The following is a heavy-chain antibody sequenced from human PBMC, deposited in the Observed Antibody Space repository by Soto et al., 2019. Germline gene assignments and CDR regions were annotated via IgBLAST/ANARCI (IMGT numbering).Heavy chain of an antibody. V-gene: IGHV1-69*13. D-gene: IGHD6-6*01. CDR3: ARGDWQLGPFXY. CDR1: GGTFGSYA. CDR2: IIPIFGTA. Sequence: SVKVSCKASGGTFGSYAISWVRQAPGQGLEWMGGIIPIFGTANYAQKFQGRVTITADESTSTAYMELSSLRSEDTAVYYCARGDWQLGPFXYWDQGTLVTVSS. J-gene: IGHJ4*02.